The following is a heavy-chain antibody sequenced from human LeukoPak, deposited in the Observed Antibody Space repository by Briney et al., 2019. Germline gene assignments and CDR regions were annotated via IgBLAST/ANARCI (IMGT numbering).Heavy chain of an antibody. CDR2: ISQNGDS. J-gene: IGHJ3*02. CDR1: GGSLSFYY. D-gene: IGHD5-18*01. V-gene: IGHV4-34*01. CDR3: ARLPTAMVYYDAFDI. Sequence: SETLSLTCGVSGGSLSFYYWSWIRQSPGKGLEWIAEISQNGDSNYNMSLKSRVTISVDTSKNQFSLKLSSVTAADTAVYYCARLPTAMVYYDAFDIWGQGTMVTVSS.